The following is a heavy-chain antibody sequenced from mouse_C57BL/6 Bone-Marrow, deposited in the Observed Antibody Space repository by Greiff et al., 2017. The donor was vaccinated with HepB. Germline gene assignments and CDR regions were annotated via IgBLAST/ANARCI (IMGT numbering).Heavy chain of an antibody. J-gene: IGHJ3*01. CDR2: INPGSGGT. D-gene: IGHD2-3*01. Sequence: QVQLKQSGAELVRPGTSVKVSCKASGYAFTNYLIEWVKQRPGQGLEWIGVINPGSGGTNYNEKFKGKATLTADKSSSTAYMQLSSLTSEDSAVYFCARSNDGYFFAYWGQGTLVTVSA. CDR1: GYAFTNYL. CDR3: ARSNDGYFFAY. V-gene: IGHV1-54*01.